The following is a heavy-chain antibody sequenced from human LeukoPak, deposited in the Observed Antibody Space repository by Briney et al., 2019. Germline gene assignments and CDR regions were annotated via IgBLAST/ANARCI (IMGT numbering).Heavy chain of an antibody. D-gene: IGHD3-9*01. CDR2: MYYSGST. V-gene: IGHV4-31*03. J-gene: IGHJ4*02. CDR1: GGSISSGGYY. CDR3: ARGYFNILSGYYVPH. Sequence: SETLSLTCTVSGGSISSGGYYWSWIRQHPGKGLEWIGYMYYSGSTSYNPSLKSRVTISVDTTQNQFSLKLISVTAADTAVYYCARGYFNILSGYYVPHWGQGTLVTVSS.